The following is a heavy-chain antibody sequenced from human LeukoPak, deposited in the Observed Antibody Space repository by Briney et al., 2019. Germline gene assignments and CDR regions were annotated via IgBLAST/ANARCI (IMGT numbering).Heavy chain of an antibody. J-gene: IGHJ6*03. D-gene: IGHD6-6*01. V-gene: IGHV1-2*02. Sequence: ASVKVSCKASGATFSSYAISWGRQAPGQGLEWMGWINPNSGGTNYAQKSQGRVTMTRDTSISTAYMELSRLRSDDTAVYYCARPYSSSSAEEADYYYYYMDVWGKGTTATVSS. CDR1: GATFSSYA. CDR2: INPNSGGT. CDR3: ARPYSSSSAEEADYYYYYMDV.